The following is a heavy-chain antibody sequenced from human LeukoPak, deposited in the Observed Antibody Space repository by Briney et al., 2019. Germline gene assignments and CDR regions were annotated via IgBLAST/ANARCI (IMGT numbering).Heavy chain of an antibody. CDR1: AYTFTNYG. D-gene: IGHD3-10*01. J-gene: IGHJ4*02. CDR3: AIQENYYGSGSIFDY. CDR2: ISVYNSNT. V-gene: IGHV1-18*01. Sequence: ASVKVSCKASAYTFTNYGISWVRQAPGQGLEWMGWISVYNSNTKYAQKFQGRVTITADKSTSTAYMELSSLRSEDTAVYYCAIQENYYGSGSIFDYWGQGTLVTVSS.